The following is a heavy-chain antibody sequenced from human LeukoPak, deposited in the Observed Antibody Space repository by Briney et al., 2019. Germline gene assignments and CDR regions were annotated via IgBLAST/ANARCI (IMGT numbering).Heavy chain of an antibody. CDR1: GLSFGSHA. CDR3: VKDGMATIKRQVPYYFDY. Sequence: PGGSLRLSCAASGLSFGSHAMSWVRQAPGKGLEWVSGISGSGGSTYYADSVKGRFTISRDNSKSTLFLQMNSLRAEDTAIYYCVKDGMATIKRQVPYYFDYWGQGTLVTVSS. D-gene: IGHD5-24*01. V-gene: IGHV3-23*01. CDR2: ISGSGGST. J-gene: IGHJ4*02.